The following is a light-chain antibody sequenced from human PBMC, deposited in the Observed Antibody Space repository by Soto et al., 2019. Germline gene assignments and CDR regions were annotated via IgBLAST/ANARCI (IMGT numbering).Light chain of an antibody. CDR3: QQYYSTPFT. CDR2: WAS. Sequence: DIVMTQSPDTLAVSLGERATINCKSSQSVLYSSNNKNYLAWYQQKPGQRPMVLIYWASTRESGVPDRFSGSGSGTDLTLTISSLQAEDVAVDYCQQYYSTPFTVGPGTKVDIK. CDR1: QSVLYSSNNKNY. V-gene: IGKV4-1*01. J-gene: IGKJ3*01.